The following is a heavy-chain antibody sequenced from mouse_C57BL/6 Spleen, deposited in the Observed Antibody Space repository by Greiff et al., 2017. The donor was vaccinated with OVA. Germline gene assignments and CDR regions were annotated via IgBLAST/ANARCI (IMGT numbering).Heavy chain of an antibody. Sequence: VQLQQPGPELVKPGASVKLSCKASGYTFTSYWMHWVKQRPGQGLEWIGNINPSNGGTNYNEKFKSKATLTVDKSSSTAYMQLSSLTSEDSAVYYCARTVARYGYFDVWGTGTTVTVSS. CDR1: GYTFTSYW. CDR2: INPSNGGT. J-gene: IGHJ1*03. V-gene: IGHV1-53*01. CDR3: ARTVARYGYFDV. D-gene: IGHD1-1*01.